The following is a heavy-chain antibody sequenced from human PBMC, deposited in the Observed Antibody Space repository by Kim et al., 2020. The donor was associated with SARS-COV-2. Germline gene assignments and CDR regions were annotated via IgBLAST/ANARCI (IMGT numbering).Heavy chain of an antibody. D-gene: IGHD5-18*01. J-gene: IGHJ5*02. Sequence: GGSLRLSCAASGFTFSSYGMHWVRQAPGKGLEWVAVISYDGSNKYYADSVKGRFTISRDNSKNTLYLQMNSLRAEDTAVYYCAKEVSGSYGYSWGQGTLVTVSS. V-gene: IGHV3-30*18. CDR2: ISYDGSNK. CDR3: AKEVSGSYGYS. CDR1: GFTFSSYG.